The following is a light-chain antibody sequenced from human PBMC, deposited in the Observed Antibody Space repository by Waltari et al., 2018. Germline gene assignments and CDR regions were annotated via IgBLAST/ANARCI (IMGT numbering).Light chain of an antibody. J-gene: IGLJ2*01. V-gene: IGLV2-11*01. CDR2: DVN. CDR1: SNDVGGYND. Sequence: QAALTQPPSVSKSLGQAVTISCTGTSNDVGGYNDVSWYQQYPGTAPRLVIYDVNIRPPGVSGHLSGSKSGKTASRTISGLQAEDGADYYCLSFGGGNTWVFGGGTRLTVL. CDR3: LSFGGGNTWV.